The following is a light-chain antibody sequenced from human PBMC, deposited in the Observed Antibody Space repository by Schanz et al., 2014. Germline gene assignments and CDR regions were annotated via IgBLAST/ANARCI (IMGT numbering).Light chain of an antibody. CDR1: QSVSSNY. J-gene: IGKJ4*01. V-gene: IGKV3-20*01. CDR2: GTS. Sequence: EIVLTQSPGTLSLSPGESVTLSCRASQSVSSNYLAWYQQKPGQAPRLLIYGTSSRATGIPDRCSGSGSGTDFTLNISRLEPEDVAVYYCQQYGSSSLTFGGGTNVEIK. CDR3: QQYGSSSLT.